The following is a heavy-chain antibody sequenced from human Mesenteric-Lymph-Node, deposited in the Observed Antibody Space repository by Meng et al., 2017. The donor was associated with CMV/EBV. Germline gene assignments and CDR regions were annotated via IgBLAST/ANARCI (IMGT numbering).Heavy chain of an antibody. CDR3: ARDPGYYDFWSGQHPYYYGMDV. CDR2: IYYSGST. J-gene: IGHJ6*02. Sequence: SETLSLTCSVSGTSISSSGYYWGWIRQPPGKGLEWIGTIYYSGSTNYNPSLKSRVTISVDTSKNQFSLKLSSVTAADTAVYYCARDPGYYDFWSGQHPYYYGMDVWGQGTTVTVSS. V-gene: IGHV4-39*07. D-gene: IGHD3-3*01. CDR1: GTSISSSGYY.